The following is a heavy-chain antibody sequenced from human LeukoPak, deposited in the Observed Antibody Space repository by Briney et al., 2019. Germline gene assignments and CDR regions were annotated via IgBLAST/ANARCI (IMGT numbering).Heavy chain of an antibody. CDR3: AKYDSSGYVDY. CDR2: ISGSGGST. CDR1: GFTFSSYA. D-gene: IGHD3-22*01. Sequence: GGSLRLSCAASGFTFSSYAMSWDRQAQGKGMEWVSAISGSGGSTYYADSVKGRFTISRDNSKNTLYLQMNSLRAEDTAVYYCAKYDSSGYVDYWGQGTLVTVSS. V-gene: IGHV3-23*01. J-gene: IGHJ4*02.